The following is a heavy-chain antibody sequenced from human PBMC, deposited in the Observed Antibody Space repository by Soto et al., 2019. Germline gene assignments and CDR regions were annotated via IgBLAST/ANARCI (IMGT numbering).Heavy chain of an antibody. CDR2: ISNDGNTR. Sequence: QVQLVESGGGVGQPGRSLRLSCAASGFTFTNYAMHWVRQAPGKGLEWGAVISNDGNTRYYAESVEGRFSISRGTLNNTLYVQVNTLKNEDTAVYYCASSLTSASGIPIGYWGQGTLVTVSS. V-gene: IGHV3-30*04. CDR3: ASSLTSASGIPIGY. J-gene: IGHJ4*02. D-gene: IGHD5-12*01. CDR1: GFTFTNYA.